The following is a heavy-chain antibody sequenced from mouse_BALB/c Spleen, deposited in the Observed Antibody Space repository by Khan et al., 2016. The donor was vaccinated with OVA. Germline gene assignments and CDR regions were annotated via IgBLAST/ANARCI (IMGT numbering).Heavy chain of an antibody. CDR3: ARAFYNGSCFAY. CDR2: IWAGGST. J-gene: IGHJ3*01. D-gene: IGHD1-3*01. CDR1: GFSLSNYG. V-gene: IGHV2-9*02. Sequence: QVPLKQSGPGLVAPSQTLSITCTVSGFSLSNYGVHWVRQPPGKGLEWLGVIWAGGSTNHNSALMSRLSISKEDYKSQVFLKMNRQQNDDTAMYYFARAFYNGSCFAYWGQVTLVTVSA.